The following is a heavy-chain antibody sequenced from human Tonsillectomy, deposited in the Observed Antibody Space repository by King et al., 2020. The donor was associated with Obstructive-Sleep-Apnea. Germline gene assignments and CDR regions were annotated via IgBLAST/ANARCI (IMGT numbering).Heavy chain of an antibody. CDR3: AKDHRGYYYGMDV. V-gene: IGHV3-23*04. CDR1: GFSFSGYA. CDR2: ISFRGDKA. Sequence: VQLVESGGGLVHPGGSLRLSCVACGFSFSGYAILWVRQAPGKGLEGVSVISFRGDKAEYAGSVRGRFTTSRDNSKNTLYLQMDSLRAEDTAVYYCAKDHRGYYYGMDVWGQGTTVTVSS. J-gene: IGHJ6*02.